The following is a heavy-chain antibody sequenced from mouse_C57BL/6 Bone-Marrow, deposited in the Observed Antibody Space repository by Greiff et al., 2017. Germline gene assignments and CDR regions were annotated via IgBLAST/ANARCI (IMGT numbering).Heavy chain of an antibody. D-gene: IGHD1-1*02. CDR2: IWSGGST. J-gene: IGHJ2*01. CDR1: GFSLTSYG. V-gene: IGHV2-2*01. Sequence: VNLVESGPGLVQPSQSLSITCTVSGFSLTSYGVHWVRQSPGKGLEWLGVIWSGGSTDYNAAFISRLSISKDNSKSQVFFKMNSLQADDTAIYYCAKSMVGLGYFDYWGQGTTLTVSS. CDR3: AKSMVGLGYFDY.